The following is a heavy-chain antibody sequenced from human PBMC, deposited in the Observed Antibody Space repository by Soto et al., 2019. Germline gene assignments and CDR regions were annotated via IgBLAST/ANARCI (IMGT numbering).Heavy chain of an antibody. V-gene: IGHV4-30-4*01. J-gene: IGHJ4*02. CDR3: AREGGESSDGLYYFDS. CDR2: IYYSGNT. D-gene: IGHD3-16*01. Sequence: PSETLSLTCTVSGGSTSSDNYWSWIRQPPGRGLEWIGHIYYSGNTDYNPSLKSRLAISIDTSKNQFSLKLSSVTAADTAVYFCAREGGESSDGLYYFDSWGQGSLVTVSS. CDR1: GGSTSSDNY.